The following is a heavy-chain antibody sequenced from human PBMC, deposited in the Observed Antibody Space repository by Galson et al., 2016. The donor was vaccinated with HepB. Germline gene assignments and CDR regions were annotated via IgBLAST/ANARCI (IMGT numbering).Heavy chain of an antibody. J-gene: IGHJ4*02. V-gene: IGHV1-2*02. CDR3: ARVPYYYDSSGYYYPYFDH. D-gene: IGHD3-22*01. Sequence: SVKVSCKASGYTFTAYYVHWVRQAPGQGLERMGWIHPNNGGTNYAQKFQGRVTMTRDTSISTVYMELRRLRSDDTAVYYCARVPYYYDSSGYYYPYFDHWGQGTLVTVSS. CDR1: GYTFTAYY. CDR2: IHPNNGGT.